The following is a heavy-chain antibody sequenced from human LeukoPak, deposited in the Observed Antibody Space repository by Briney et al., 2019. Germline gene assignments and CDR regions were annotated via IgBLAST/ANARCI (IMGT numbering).Heavy chain of an antibody. Sequence: SETLSLTCTVSGGSISSYYWSWIRQPPGKGLEWIGCIYYSGSTNYNPSLKSRVTISVDTSKNQFSLKLSSVTAADTAVYYCARVPLYYDSSGHYYENWFDPWGQGTLVTVSS. CDR3: ARVPLYYDSSGHYYENWFDP. CDR2: IYYSGST. V-gene: IGHV4-59*01. D-gene: IGHD3-22*01. CDR1: GGSISSYY. J-gene: IGHJ5*02.